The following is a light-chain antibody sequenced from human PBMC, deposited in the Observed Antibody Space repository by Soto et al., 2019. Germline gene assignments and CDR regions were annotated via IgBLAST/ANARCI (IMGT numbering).Light chain of an antibody. Sequence: EIVLTQSPGTLSLSPGERATLSCSASQSVTNNYLAWYQQKPGQAPRLLIYGASSRATGIPDRFSGSGSGTDFTLTISRLEPEDFAVYYCQQYGSSPLYTFGQGTKLEIK. CDR2: GAS. J-gene: IGKJ2*01. CDR3: QQYGSSPLYT. V-gene: IGKV3-20*01. CDR1: QSVTNNY.